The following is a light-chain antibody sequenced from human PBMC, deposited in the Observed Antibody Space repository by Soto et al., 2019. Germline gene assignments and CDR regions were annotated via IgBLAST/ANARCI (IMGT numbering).Light chain of an antibody. V-gene: IGKV3-20*01. CDR3: QQYGSSPWT. J-gene: IGKJ1*01. Sequence: VLTQAPDTLSVSPGERATLSCRASQAINNNVAWYQLKDGQVPRLLIYGASSRAAGIPDRFSGSGSGTDFTLTISRLEPEDFAVYYCQQYGSSPWTFGQGTKVDI. CDR1: QAINNN. CDR2: GAS.